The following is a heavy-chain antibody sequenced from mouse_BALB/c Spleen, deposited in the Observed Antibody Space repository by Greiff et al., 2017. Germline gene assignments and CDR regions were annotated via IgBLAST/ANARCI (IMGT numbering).Heavy chain of an antibody. D-gene: IGHD1-1*01. CDR1: GFSLTSYG. Sequence: VNLVESGPGLVAPSQSLSITCTVSGFSLTSYGVHWVRQPPGKGLEWLGVIWAGGSTNYNSALMSRLSISKDNSKSQVFLKMNSLQTDDTAMYYCARDRYYGSSSYYYAMDYWGQGTSVTVSS. CDR2: IWAGGST. CDR3: ARDRYYGSSSYYYAMDY. J-gene: IGHJ4*01. V-gene: IGHV2-9*02.